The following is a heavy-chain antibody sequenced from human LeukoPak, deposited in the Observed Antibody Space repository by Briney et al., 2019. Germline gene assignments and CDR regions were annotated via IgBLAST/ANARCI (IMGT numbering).Heavy chain of an antibody. CDR2: INSDARST. CDR3: ARDSANVVGAKSIFDY. D-gene: IGHD1-26*01. Sequence: GGSLRLSCAASGFTFSNYWMHWVRQAPGKGLVWVSRINSDARSTSYADSVKGRFTISRDNVKNSLHLQMSSLRAEDTAVYYCARDSANVVGAKSIFDYWGQGALVTVSS. V-gene: IGHV3-74*01. CDR1: GFTFSNYW. J-gene: IGHJ4*02.